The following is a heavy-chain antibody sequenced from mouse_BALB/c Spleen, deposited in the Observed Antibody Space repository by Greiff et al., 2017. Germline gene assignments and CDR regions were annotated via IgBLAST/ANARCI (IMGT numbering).Heavy chain of an antibody. Sequence: VQLKQSGAELVRSGASVKLSCTASGFNIKDYYMHWVKQRPEQGLEWIGWIDPENGDTEYAPKFQGKATMTADTSSNTAYLQLSSLTSEDTAVYYCNAGGSSYGFAYWGQGTLVNVSA. V-gene: IGHV14-4*02. CDR1: GFNIKDYY. CDR3: NAGGSSYGFAY. D-gene: IGHD1-1*01. J-gene: IGHJ3*01. CDR2: IDPENGDT.